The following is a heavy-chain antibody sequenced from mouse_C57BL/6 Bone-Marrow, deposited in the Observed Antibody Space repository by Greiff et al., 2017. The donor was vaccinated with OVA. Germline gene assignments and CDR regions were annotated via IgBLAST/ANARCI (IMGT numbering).Heavy chain of an antibody. D-gene: IGHD1-1*01. CDR3: TTLYYYGSSFYYYAMDY. CDR2: IDPENGDT. V-gene: IGHV14-4*01. J-gene: IGHJ4*01. Sequence: VQLQQSGAELVRPGASVKLSCTASGFNIKDDYMHWVKQRPEQGLEWIGWIDPENGDTEYASKFQGKATITADTSSNTAYLQLSSLTSEDTAVYYCTTLYYYGSSFYYYAMDYWGQGTSVTVSS. CDR1: GFNIKDDY.